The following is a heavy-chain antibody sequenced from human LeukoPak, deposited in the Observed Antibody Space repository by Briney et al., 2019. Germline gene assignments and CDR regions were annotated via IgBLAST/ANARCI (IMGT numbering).Heavy chain of an antibody. CDR2: IYYSGST. Sequence: SQTRSLTCTVSGGSISSGGYYWSWIRQHPGKGLEWIGYIYYSGSTYYNPSLKSRVTISVDTSKNQFSLKLSSVTAADTAVYYCARAPARPTAEYFQHWGQGTLVTVSS. V-gene: IGHV4-31*03. CDR3: ARAPARPTAEYFQH. J-gene: IGHJ1*01. D-gene: IGHD6-6*01. CDR1: GGSISSGGYY.